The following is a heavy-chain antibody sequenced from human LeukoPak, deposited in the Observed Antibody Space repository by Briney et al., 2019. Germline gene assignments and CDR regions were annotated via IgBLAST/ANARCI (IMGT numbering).Heavy chain of an antibody. CDR1: GFTFSSHG. J-gene: IGHJ4*02. V-gene: IGHV3-33*01. D-gene: IGHD2-21*01. CDR2: IWNDGSDK. Sequence: GGSLRLSCEASGFTFSSHGMHWVRQPPGKGLEWVAVIWNDGSDKYYGDSVKGRFTVSRDNSMNTLYLQMDSLRAEDTAVYYCARGCGGTPGCYIIDNWGQGTLVTVSS. CDR3: ARGCGGTPGCYIIDN.